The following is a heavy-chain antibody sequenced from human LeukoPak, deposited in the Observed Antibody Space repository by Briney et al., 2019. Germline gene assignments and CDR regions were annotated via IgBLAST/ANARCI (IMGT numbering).Heavy chain of an antibody. CDR3: AREGSGSYYFDY. CDR1: GFTVSSNY. J-gene: IGHJ4*02. Sequence: PGGSLRLSCAASGFTVSSNYMSWVRQAPGKGLEWVSVIYSGGSTYYADSVKGRFTISRDKSKNTLYLQMNSLRAEDTAVYYCAREGSGSYYFDYWGQGTLVTVSS. D-gene: IGHD1-26*01. CDR2: IYSGGST. V-gene: IGHV3-53*01.